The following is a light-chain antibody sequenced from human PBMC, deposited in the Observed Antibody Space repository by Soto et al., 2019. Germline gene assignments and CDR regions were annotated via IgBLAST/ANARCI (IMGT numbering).Light chain of an antibody. CDR3: QQYGSSPLT. Sequence: LVMTQSPATLSVSPGERPTLSCWASQSVSSNLAWYQQKPGQAPRFLIYGASSRATGIPDRFSGSGSGTDFTLTISRLEPEDFAVYYCQQYGSSPLTFGGGTKVDI. J-gene: IGKJ4*01. V-gene: IGKV3-20*01. CDR1: QSVSSN. CDR2: GAS.